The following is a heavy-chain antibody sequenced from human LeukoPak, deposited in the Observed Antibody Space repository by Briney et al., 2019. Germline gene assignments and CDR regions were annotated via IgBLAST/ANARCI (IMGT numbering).Heavy chain of an antibody. CDR2: INAGNGNT. CDR1: GYTFTSYA. CDR3: ARDSAIAASLGG. V-gene: IGHV1-3*01. D-gene: IGHD6-6*01. J-gene: IGHJ1*01. Sequence: ASVKVSCKASGYTFTSYAMHWVRQAPGQRLEWMGWINAGNGNTKYSQKFQGRVTITRDTSASTAYMELSSLRSEDTAVYYCARDSAIAASLGGWGQGTLVTVSS.